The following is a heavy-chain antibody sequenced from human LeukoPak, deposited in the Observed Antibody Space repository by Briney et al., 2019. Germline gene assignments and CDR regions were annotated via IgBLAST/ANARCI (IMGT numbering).Heavy chain of an antibody. CDR1: GYTFTGYY. CDR2: INPNSGGT. J-gene: IGHJ4*02. Sequence: GASVKVSCKASGYTFTGYYMHWVRQAPGQGLEWMGWINPNSGGTNYAQKFQGRVTMTTDTSTSTAYMELRSLRSDDTAVYYCARGAWEPNVRYFDYWGQGTLVTVSS. D-gene: IGHD1-26*01. V-gene: IGHV1-2*02. CDR3: ARGAWEPNVRYFDY.